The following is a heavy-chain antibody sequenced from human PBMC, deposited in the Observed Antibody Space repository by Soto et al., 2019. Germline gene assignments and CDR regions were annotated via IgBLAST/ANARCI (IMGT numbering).Heavy chain of an antibody. D-gene: IGHD6-19*01. CDR2: IDGSGDST. J-gene: IGHJ4*02. CDR1: GFPFRNDA. Sequence: GGSLRLSCATSGFPFRNDAMSWVHQTPGKGLEWVSAIDGSGDSTYYADSVKGRFTISRDNSGNTLYLQMDSLRAEDTAVYFCAKDRGWTYYFDYWGQGAQVTVSS. V-gene: IGHV3-23*01. CDR3: AKDRGWTYYFDY.